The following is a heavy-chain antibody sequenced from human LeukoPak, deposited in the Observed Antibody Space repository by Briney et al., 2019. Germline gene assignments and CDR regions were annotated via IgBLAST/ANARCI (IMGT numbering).Heavy chain of an antibody. CDR3: ARGDTAMVLDY. J-gene: IGHJ4*02. V-gene: IGHV4-30-4*08. CDR2: IYYSGST. D-gene: IGHD5-18*01. Sequence: PSQTLSLTCTVSGGSISSGDYYWRGIRQPPGKGLEWIAYIYYSGSTYYNPSLKSRVTISVDTSKSQFSVKLSSVTAADTAVYYCARGDTAMVLDYWGQGTLVTVSS. CDR1: GGSISSGDYY.